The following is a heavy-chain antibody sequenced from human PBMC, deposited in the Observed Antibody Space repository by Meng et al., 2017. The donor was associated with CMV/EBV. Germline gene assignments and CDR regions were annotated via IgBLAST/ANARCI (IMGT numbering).Heavy chain of an antibody. CDR1: GFTFSSYW. CDR3: ARGARGLVLRFLEWLSVDY. V-gene: IGHV3-7*01. Sequence: ETLSLTCAASGFTFSSYWMSWVRQAPGKGLEWVANIKQDGSEKYYVDSVKGRFTISRDNAKNSLYLQMNSLRAEDTAVYYCARGARGLVLRFLEWLSVDYWGQGTLVTVSS. CDR2: IKQDGSEK. J-gene: IGHJ4*02. D-gene: IGHD3-3*01.